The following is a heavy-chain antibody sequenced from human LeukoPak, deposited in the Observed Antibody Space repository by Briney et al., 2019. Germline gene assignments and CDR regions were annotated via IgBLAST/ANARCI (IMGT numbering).Heavy chain of an antibody. Sequence: WGSLRLSCVTSGFTFTNHWMSWVRQAPGKVLEWVANIREDGGHTNYVDSVKGRFTISRDNAKNSLFLQMNSLRAEDTAVYYCARHVVAVGFDYWGQGTLVTVSS. D-gene: IGHD3-22*01. CDR2: IREDGGHT. CDR3: ARHVVAVGFDY. V-gene: IGHV3-7*01. CDR1: GFTFTNHW. J-gene: IGHJ4*02.